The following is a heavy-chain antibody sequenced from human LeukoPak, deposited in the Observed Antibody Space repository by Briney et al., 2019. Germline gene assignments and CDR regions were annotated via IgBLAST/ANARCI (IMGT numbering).Heavy chain of an antibody. J-gene: IGHJ3*02. CDR1: GYSISSGVYY. V-gene: IGHV4-31*03. Sequence: PSETLSLTCTVSGYSISSGVYYWTWIRQDPGKGLEWIGYIYYSGNTFYNPALKSRATISVDTSKNQFSLKLSSVTAADTAVYYCAREGVPYDAFDIWGQGTMVTVSS. CDR3: AREGVPYDAFDI. D-gene: IGHD1-1*01. CDR2: IYYSGNT.